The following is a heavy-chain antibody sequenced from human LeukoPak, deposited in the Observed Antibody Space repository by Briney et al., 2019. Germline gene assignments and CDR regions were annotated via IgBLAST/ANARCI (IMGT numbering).Heavy chain of an antibody. CDR1: GFTFSDYY. J-gene: IGHJ4*02. V-gene: IGHV3-11*04. CDR3: ARGPADFDY. D-gene: IGHD2-2*01. Sequence: GGSLRLSCVASGFTFSDYYMSWIRQAPGKGLEWVSYISSGDTTVDYADSLKGRFTISRDNAKNSLFLQMNSLRAEDTAVYYCARGPADFDYWGQGTLVTVSS. CDR2: ISSGDTTV.